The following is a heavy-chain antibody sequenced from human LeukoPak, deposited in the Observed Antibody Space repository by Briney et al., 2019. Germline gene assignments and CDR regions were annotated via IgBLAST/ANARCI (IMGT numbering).Heavy chain of an antibody. Sequence: SETLSLTCTVSGYSISSGYYWGWIRQPPGKGLEWIGSIYHSGSTYYNPSLKSRVTISVDTSKNHFSLKLSSVTAADTAVYYCARVLSGSSWPFDYWGQGTLVTVSS. V-gene: IGHV4-38-2*02. CDR1: GYSISSGYY. J-gene: IGHJ4*02. D-gene: IGHD6-13*01. CDR3: ARVLSGSSWPFDY. CDR2: IYHSGST.